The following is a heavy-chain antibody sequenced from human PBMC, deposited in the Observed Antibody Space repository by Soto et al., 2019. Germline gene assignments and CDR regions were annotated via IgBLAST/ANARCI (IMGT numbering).Heavy chain of an antibody. CDR3: ARRGSSWYLNGFDP. V-gene: IGHV4-31*03. Sequence: QVQLQESGPGLVKPSQTLSLTCTVSGDPINSNDYYWSWIRQSPGKGLEWIGYIFHSGSTYYSPSLKNRVTMSIDTSKNLFSLRLRSVTAADTAVYYCARRGSSWYLNGFDPWGQGTLVTVSS. CDR1: GDPINSNDYY. J-gene: IGHJ5*02. D-gene: IGHD6-13*01. CDR2: IFHSGST.